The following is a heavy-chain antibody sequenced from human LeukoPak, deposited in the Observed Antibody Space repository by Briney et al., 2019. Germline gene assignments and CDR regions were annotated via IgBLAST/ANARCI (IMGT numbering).Heavy chain of an antibody. Sequence: GGSLRLSCAASGFTFSSYSMNWVRQAPGKGLEWVSSISSSSSYIYYADSVKGRFTISRDNSKNTLYLQMDSLRAEDTAVYYCADGYCSGGSCFDYWGQGTLVTVSS. CDR2: ISSSSSYI. D-gene: IGHD2-15*01. J-gene: IGHJ4*02. CDR1: GFTFSSYS. CDR3: ADGYCSGGSCFDY. V-gene: IGHV3-21*04.